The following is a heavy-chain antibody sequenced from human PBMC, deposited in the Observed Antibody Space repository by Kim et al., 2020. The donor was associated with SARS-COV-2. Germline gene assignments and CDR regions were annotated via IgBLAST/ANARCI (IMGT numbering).Heavy chain of an antibody. V-gene: IGHV3-21*01. Sequence: GGSLSLSCAASGFTFSNNSMNWVRQAPGKGLEWVSTISRSSSYIYYVDSVKGRFTISRDNAKNSLYLQMNSLRAEDTAVYYCARDVGIWNDVPHYFDFWGEGTLVTVSS. D-gene: IGHD1-1*01. CDR1: GFTFSNNS. CDR2: ISRSSSYI. CDR3: ARDVGIWNDVPHYFDF. J-gene: IGHJ4*02.